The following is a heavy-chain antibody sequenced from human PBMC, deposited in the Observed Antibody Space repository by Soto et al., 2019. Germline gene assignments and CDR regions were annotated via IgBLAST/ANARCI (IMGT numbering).Heavy chain of an antibody. CDR2: IYWDDDK. D-gene: IGHD3-9*01. CDR1: GFSLTTTGVG. V-gene: IGHV2-5*02. CDR3: ARSLGVYYDILTGYQANWFDP. Sequence: QITLKESGPTLVKPTQTLTLTCTVSGFSLTTTGVGVGWIRQPPGKALEWLALIYWDDDKRYSPSLKNRLTITDDIYNNQVVFTMTNMDPVDTATYYCARSLGVYYDILTGYQANWFDPWGQGTLVTVSS. J-gene: IGHJ5*02.